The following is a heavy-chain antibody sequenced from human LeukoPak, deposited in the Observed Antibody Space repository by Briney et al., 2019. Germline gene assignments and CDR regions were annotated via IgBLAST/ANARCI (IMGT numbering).Heavy chain of an antibody. CDR1: GFTFSNNA. J-gene: IGHJ6*03. D-gene: IGHD5-24*01. CDR2: IRYDGSNK. CDR3: ARGLGEMATSRDLYYYYMDV. Sequence: PGGSLRLSCAASGFTFSNNAMHWVRQAPGKGLEWVAFIRYDGSNKYYADSVKGRFTISRDNSKNTLYLQMNSLRAEDTAVYYCARGLGEMATSRDLYYYYMDVWGKGTTVTISS. V-gene: IGHV3-30*02.